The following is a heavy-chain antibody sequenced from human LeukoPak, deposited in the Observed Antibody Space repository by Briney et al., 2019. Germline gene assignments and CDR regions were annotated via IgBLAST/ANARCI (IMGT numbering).Heavy chain of an antibody. Sequence: RASVKVSCKASGGTFSSYAISWVRQAPGQGLEWMGGIIPIFGTENYAQKFQGRVTITTDESTSTAYMELSSLRSEDTAVYYCARARSPSSGYLLRDHNWFDPWGQGTLVTVSS. CDR3: ARARSPSSGYLLRDHNWFDP. J-gene: IGHJ5*02. V-gene: IGHV1-69*05. D-gene: IGHD3-22*01. CDR1: GGTFSSYA. CDR2: IIPIFGTE.